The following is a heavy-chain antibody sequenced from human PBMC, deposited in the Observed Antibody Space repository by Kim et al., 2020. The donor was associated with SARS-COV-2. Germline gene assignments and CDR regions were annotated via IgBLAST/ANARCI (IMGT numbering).Heavy chain of an antibody. D-gene: IGHD3-16*01. CDR2: MSFTGIA. CDR3: ARHLGGQYLYGLDV. V-gene: IGHV4-59*08. CDR1: GGSINFFY. J-gene: IGHJ6*02. Sequence: SETLSLTCSVSGGSINFFYWSWIRQPPGKGLEWIGYMSFTGIAAYSPSLKGRVTMSVDTSNNHFSLTLTSLTAADTAVYYCARHLGGQYLYGLDVWGQGTTVTVSS.